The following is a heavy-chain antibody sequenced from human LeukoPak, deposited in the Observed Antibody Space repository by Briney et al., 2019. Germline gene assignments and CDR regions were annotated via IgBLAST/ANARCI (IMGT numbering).Heavy chain of an antibody. CDR1: GGTFSSYA. D-gene: IGHD3-22*01. CDR3: ARTRRGWDSSGYYDAY. CDR2: IIPIFGTA. J-gene: IGHJ4*02. V-gene: IGHV1-69*05. Sequence: SVKVSCKASGGTFSSYAISWVRQAPGQGLEWMGRIIPIFGTANYAQKFQGRVTITTDESTGTAYMELSSLRSEDTAVYYCARTRRGWDSSGYYDAYWGQGTLVTVSS.